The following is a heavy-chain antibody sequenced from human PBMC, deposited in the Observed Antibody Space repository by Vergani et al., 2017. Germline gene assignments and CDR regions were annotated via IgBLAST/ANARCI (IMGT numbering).Heavy chain of an antibody. CDR2: IRYDGSNK. CDR3: AKDLGYCSGCSCYSRYYYYYGMDF. J-gene: IGHJ6*02. D-gene: IGHD2-15*01. V-gene: IGHV3-30*02. CDR1: GFTFSSYG. Sequence: QVQLVESGGGVVQPGGSLRLSCAASGFTFSSYGMHWVRQAPGKGLEWVAFIRYDGSNKYYADSVKGRFTISRDNSKNTLYLQMNSLRAEDTAVYYCAKDLGYCSGCSCYSRYYYYYGMDFWGQGTTVTVSS.